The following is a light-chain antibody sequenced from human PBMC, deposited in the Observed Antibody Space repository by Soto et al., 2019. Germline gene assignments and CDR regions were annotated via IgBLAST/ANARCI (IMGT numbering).Light chain of an antibody. CDR2: DAS. Sequence: EIVVTQSPATLSLSPGERATLSCRASQNIATYLAWYQQKPGRAPRLLIYDASNRATAIPARFSGRGSGTDFTLTISSLEPEDFAIYYCQQRYNWPLFTFGPGTKVDI. J-gene: IGKJ3*01. CDR1: QNIATY. V-gene: IGKV3-11*01. CDR3: QQRYNWPLFT.